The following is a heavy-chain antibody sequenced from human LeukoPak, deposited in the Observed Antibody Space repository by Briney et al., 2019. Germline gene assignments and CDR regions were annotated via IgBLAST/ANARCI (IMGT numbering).Heavy chain of an antibody. V-gene: IGHV1-2*02. CDR1: GYTFTGYY. CDR2: INPNSGGT. D-gene: IGHD2/OR15-2a*01. J-gene: IGHJ6*03. Sequence: ASVKVSCKASGYTFTGYYIHWVRQAPGQGLEWMGWINPNSGGTNYGQKFQGRVTMTRDTSISTAYMELSRLRSDDTAVYYCAKGLLLEYYYMDVWGEGTTVTVSS. CDR3: AKGLLLEYYYMDV.